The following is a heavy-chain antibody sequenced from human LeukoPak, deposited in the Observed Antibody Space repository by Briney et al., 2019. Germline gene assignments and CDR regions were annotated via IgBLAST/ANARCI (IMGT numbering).Heavy chain of an antibody. CDR2: IYYSGST. Sequence: SETLSLTCTVSGGSISSSSYYWGWIRQPPGKGLEWIGSIYYSGSTYYNPSLKSRVTISVDTSKNQLSLKLSSVTAADTAVYYCARDASYGNKEVPFDYWGQGTLVTVSS. CDR1: GGSISSSSYY. D-gene: IGHD2-2*01. J-gene: IGHJ4*02. V-gene: IGHV4-39*07. CDR3: ARDASYGNKEVPFDY.